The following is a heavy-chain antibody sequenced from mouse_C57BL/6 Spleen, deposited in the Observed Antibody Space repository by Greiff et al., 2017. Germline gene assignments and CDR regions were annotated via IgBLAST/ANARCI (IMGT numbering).Heavy chain of an antibody. CDR2: IDPSDSYT. CDR3: ARSYDSYGYFDV. J-gene: IGHJ1*03. D-gene: IGHD2-4*01. CDR1: GYTFTSYW. V-gene: IGHV1-69*01. Sequence: VQLQQPGAELVMPGASVKLSCKASGYTFTSYWMHWVKQRPGQGLEWIGEIDPSDSYTNYNQKFKGKSTLTVAKSSSTAYMQLSSLTSEDSAVYYCARSYDSYGYFDVGGTGTTVTVSS.